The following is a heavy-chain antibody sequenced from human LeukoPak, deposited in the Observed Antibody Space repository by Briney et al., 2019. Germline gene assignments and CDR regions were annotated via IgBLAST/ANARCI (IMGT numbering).Heavy chain of an antibody. V-gene: IGHV3-48*02. CDR2: ISSTSSTI. Sequence: GGSLRLSCAASGFTLSTYSMNWVRQAPGKGLEWLSYISSTSSTIYYADSVKGRFTISRDNAKNSLYLQVNSLRDEDTAVYYCARGRGLTLSYHYFDYWGQGTLVTVSS. D-gene: IGHD3-10*01. CDR3: ARGRGLTLSYHYFDY. J-gene: IGHJ4*02. CDR1: GFTLSTYS.